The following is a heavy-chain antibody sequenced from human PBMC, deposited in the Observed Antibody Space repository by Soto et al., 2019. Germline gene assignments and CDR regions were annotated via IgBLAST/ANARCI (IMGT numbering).Heavy chain of an antibody. Sequence: QVQLQESGPGLVKPSQTLSLTCTVSGGSISSDDHYWTWIRQPPGEGLEWIGYIYYTGSTNYNPSLKSRVTRSMDTSKNQFSLKVNSVTAADTAVYYCARDRSNSPDFFDFWGQGTLVTVSS. CDR3: ARDRSNSPDFFDF. CDR1: GGSISSDDHY. D-gene: IGHD6-6*01. CDR2: IYYTGST. V-gene: IGHV4-30-4*01. J-gene: IGHJ4*02.